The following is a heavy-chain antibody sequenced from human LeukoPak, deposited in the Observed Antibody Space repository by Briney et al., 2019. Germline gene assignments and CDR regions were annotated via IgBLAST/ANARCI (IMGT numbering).Heavy chain of an antibody. J-gene: IGHJ6*02. CDR2: ISGSGGGT. D-gene: IGHD6-6*01. V-gene: IGHV3-23*01. CDR3: ASFEYSSSYTYNVMDV. CDR1: GFTFSSYA. Sequence: GGSLRLSCAASGFTFSSYAMSWVRQAPGKGLERVSAISGSGGGTYYADSVKGRFTISRDNSKNTLYLQMNSLRAEDTAVYYCASFEYSSSYTYNVMDVWGQGTTVTVSS.